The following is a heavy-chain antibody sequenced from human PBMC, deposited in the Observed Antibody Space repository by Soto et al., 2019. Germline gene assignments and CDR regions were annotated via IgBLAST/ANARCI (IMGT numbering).Heavy chain of an antibody. CDR2: ISNDGRNT. Sequence: QVQMVESGGGVVQPGRSLRLSCAASGFSFSAYGLHWVRQAPGKGLEWLAVISNDGRNTYYADSVKGRFTISRDNSKDTLFLQMNSLRGEDTAIYYCAKVIRADSTSSNFSYHSAMDVWGQGTKVTVSS. J-gene: IGHJ6*02. D-gene: IGHD6-6*01. CDR1: GFSFSAYG. V-gene: IGHV3-30*18. CDR3: AKVIRADSTSSNFSYHSAMDV.